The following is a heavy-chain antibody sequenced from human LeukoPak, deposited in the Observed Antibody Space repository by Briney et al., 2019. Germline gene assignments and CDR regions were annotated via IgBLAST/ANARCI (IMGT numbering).Heavy chain of an antibody. CDR3: AISSGYYQYGDFQH. CDR1: GGTFSSYA. CDR2: IIPIFGTA. J-gene: IGHJ1*01. Sequence: GASVKVSRKASGGTFSSYAISWVRQAPGQGLEWMGGIIPIFGTANYAQKFQGRVTITTDESTSTAYMELSSLRSEDTAVYYCAISSGYYQYGDFQHWGQGTLVTVSS. V-gene: IGHV1-69*05. D-gene: IGHD3-22*01.